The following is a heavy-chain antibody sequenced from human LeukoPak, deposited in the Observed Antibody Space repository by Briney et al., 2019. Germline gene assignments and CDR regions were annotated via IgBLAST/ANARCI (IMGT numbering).Heavy chain of an antibody. Sequence: SQTLSLTCTVSGGSISNGGYYWSWIRQYPGKALEWIGYIYYSGNTYYNPSLMGRVTISVDTSKNQFSMKLNIVTAADTAVYYCARDGSPGGTYIDFWGQGTLVTVSS. CDR3: ARDGSPGGTYIDF. CDR1: GGSISNGGYY. J-gene: IGHJ4*02. D-gene: IGHD2-8*02. CDR2: IYYSGNT. V-gene: IGHV4-31*03.